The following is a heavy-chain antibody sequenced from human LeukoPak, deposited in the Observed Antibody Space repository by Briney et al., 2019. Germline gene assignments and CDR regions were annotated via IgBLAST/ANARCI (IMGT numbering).Heavy chain of an antibody. Sequence: GGSLRLSCAASGFTFSNYAMSWVRQAPGKGLEWVSAISGSGGSTYYADSVKGRFTISRDNSKSTLDLQMNSLRAEDTAVYYCAKDTSVAGNWFDPWGQGTLVTVSS. CDR1: GFTFSNYA. J-gene: IGHJ5*02. D-gene: IGHD5-12*01. CDR2: ISGSGGST. CDR3: AKDTSVAGNWFDP. V-gene: IGHV3-23*01.